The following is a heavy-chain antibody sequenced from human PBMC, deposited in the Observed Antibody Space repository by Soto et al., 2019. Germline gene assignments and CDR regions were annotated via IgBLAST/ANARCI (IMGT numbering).Heavy chain of an antibody. CDR1: GFTFSSYT. D-gene: IGHD3-10*01. CDR3: VRGGITFLRGRIRGGHYGLDV. CDR2: INGVGTYV. Sequence: EVRLVESGGGLVKTGGSLSISCAASGFTFSSYTMNWVRQAPGKGLEWVANINGVGTYVYYLDSVQGRFTISKDNAKNAVYLQMSSLRVEDTAVYYCVRGGITFLRGRIRGGHYGLDVWGQGATVTVSS. J-gene: IGHJ6*01. V-gene: IGHV3-21*01.